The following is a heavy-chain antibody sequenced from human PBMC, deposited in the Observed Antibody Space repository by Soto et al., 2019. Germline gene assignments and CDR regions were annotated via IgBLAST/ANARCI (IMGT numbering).Heavy chain of an antibody. D-gene: IGHD6-6*01. Sequence: QVQLQESGPGLVKPSQTLSLTCTVSGGSISSGGYYWSWIRQHPGKGLECIGYIYYRGSTYYNPSLKSRVTISVDPSKNQFSLKLSSVTAADTAVYYCAREGRSSDTYYYYGMDVWGPGTTVTVSS. V-gene: IGHV4-31*03. CDR1: GGSISSGGYY. J-gene: IGHJ6*02. CDR3: AREGRSSDTYYYYGMDV. CDR2: IYYRGST.